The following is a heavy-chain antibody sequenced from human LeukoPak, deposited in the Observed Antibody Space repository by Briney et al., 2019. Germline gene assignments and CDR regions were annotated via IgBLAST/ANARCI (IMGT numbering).Heavy chain of an antibody. Sequence: GGSLRLSCAASGFIFSDYYMSWIRQAPGKGLEWVSYISSSGSTIYYADSVKGRFTISRDNAKNSLYLQMNSLRAEDTAVYYCARDTGLEMATIKYYFDYWGQGTLVTVSS. J-gene: IGHJ4*02. V-gene: IGHV3-11*04. CDR3: ARDTGLEMATIKYYFDY. D-gene: IGHD5-24*01. CDR1: GFIFSDYY. CDR2: ISSSGSTI.